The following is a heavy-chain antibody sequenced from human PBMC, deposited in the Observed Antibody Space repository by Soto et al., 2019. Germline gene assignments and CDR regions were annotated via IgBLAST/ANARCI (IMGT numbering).Heavy chain of an antibody. CDR2: IYYSGTT. CDR3: ARREIQGPIDY. V-gene: IGHV4-28*01. Sequence: PSETLSLTCAVSGYSISSSNWWGWIRQPPGKGLEWIGYIYYSGTTYYNPSLKSRVTMSVDTSKNQFSLKLTSVTAVDTAVYYCARREIQGPIDYRGQGTLVTVPQ. J-gene: IGHJ4*02. D-gene: IGHD1-26*01. CDR1: GYSISSSNW.